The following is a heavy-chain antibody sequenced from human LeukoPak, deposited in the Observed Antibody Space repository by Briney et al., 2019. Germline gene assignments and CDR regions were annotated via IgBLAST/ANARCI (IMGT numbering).Heavy chain of an antibody. D-gene: IGHD2-21*02. CDR2: INPSGGST. CDR3: ARALRVVTAANWFDP. J-gene: IGHJ5*02. V-gene: IGHV1-46*01. Sequence: GASVKVSCKASGYTFTSYYMHWVRQAPGQGLEWMGIINPSGGSTSYAQKFQGRVTMTRDTSTSTVYMELSSLRSEDTAVYYCARALRVVTAANWFDPWGQGTLVTVSS. CDR1: GYTFTSYY.